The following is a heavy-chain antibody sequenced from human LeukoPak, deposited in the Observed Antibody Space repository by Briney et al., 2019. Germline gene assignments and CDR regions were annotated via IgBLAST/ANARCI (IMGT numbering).Heavy chain of an antibody. J-gene: IGHJ4*02. V-gene: IGHV3-9*03. CDR3: ARDAIGLDY. D-gene: IGHD2-2*02. CDR1: GFTFNDYA. CDR2: ISWNSGSI. Sequence: PGESLRLSCAASGFTFNDYAMHWVRQAPGKGLEWVSGISWNSGSIGYADSVKGRFTISRDNAKNSLYLQMNSLRAEDMALYYCARDAIGLDYWGQGTLVTVSS.